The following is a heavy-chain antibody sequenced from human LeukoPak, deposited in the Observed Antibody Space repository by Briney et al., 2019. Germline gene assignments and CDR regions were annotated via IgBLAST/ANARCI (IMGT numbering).Heavy chain of an antibody. CDR3: ARPTRYCSGGSCMDY. J-gene: IGHJ4*02. D-gene: IGHD2-15*01. V-gene: IGHV3-21*01. CDR2: ISSSSSYI. Sequence: GGSLRLSCAASGFTFSSYSMNWVRQAPGKGLEWVSSISSSSSYIHYADSVKGRFTISRDNAKNSLYLQMNSLRAEDTAVYYCARPTRYCSGGSCMDYWGQGTLVTVSS. CDR1: GFTFSSYS.